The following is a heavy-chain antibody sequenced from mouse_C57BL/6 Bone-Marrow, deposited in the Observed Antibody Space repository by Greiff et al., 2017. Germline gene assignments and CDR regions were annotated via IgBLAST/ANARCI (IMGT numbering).Heavy chain of an antibody. D-gene: IGHD2-1*01. Sequence: VQLQQSGAELVRPGASVKLSCTASGFNIKDDYMHWVKQRPEQGLEWIGWIDPENGDTEYASKFQGKATIPADTSSNTAYLQLSSLTSEDTAVYYCTTLLLADYWGQGTTLTVSS. CDR3: TTLLLADY. V-gene: IGHV14-4*01. CDR1: GFNIKDDY. J-gene: IGHJ2*01. CDR2: IDPENGDT.